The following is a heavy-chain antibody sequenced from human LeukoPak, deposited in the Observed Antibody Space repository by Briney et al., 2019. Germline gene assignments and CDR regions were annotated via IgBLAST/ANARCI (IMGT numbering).Heavy chain of an antibody. D-gene: IGHD3-10*01. V-gene: IGHV3-30*18. CDR3: AKDSTIWFGESLGYFDY. J-gene: IGHJ4*02. Sequence: GGSLRLSCAASGFTFSSYGMHWVRQAPGKGLEWVAVISYDGSNKYYADSVKGRFTISRDNSKNTLYLQMNSLRAEDTAVYYCAKDSTIWFGESLGYFDYWGQGTLVTVSS. CDR1: GFTFSSYG. CDR2: ISYDGSNK.